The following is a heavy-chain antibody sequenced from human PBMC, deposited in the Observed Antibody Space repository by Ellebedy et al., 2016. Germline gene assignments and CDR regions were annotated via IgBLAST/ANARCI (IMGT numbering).Heavy chain of an antibody. V-gene: IGHV3-73*01. J-gene: IGHJ4*02. CDR1: GFTFSGSA. D-gene: IGHD4-11*01. CDR3: TTVTQGGY. CDR2: IRSKANSYAT. Sequence: GESLKISXAASGFTFSGSAMHWVRQASGKGLEWVGRIRSKANSYATAYAASVKGRFTISRDDSKNTAYLQMNSLKTEDTAVYYCTTVTQGGYWGQGTLVTVSS.